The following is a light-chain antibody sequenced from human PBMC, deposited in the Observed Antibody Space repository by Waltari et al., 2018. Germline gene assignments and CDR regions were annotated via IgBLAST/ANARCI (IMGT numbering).Light chain of an antibody. J-gene: IGKJ4*01. CDR2: DAS. CDR1: QSVSSY. Sequence: EIVLTQSPATLSLSPGERATLSCRASQSVSSYLAWYQQKPGQAPRLLIYDASNRATVIPARFSGSWSGTDFTITISRLEPEDFAVYYCQQRSNWPPTFGGGTQVEIK. CDR3: QQRSNWPPT. V-gene: IGKV3-11*01.